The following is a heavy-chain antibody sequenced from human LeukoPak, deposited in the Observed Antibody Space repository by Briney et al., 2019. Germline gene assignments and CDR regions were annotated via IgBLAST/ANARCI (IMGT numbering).Heavy chain of an antibody. CDR3: ARDSWSLGAAARLFDY. Sequence: ASVKVSCKASGYTFTSYGISWVRQAPGQGLAWMGWISAYNGNTNYAQKLQGRVTMTTDTSTSTAYMELRSLRSDDTAVYYCARDSWSLGAAARLFDYWGQGTLVTVSS. CDR1: GYTFTSYG. CDR2: ISAYNGNT. V-gene: IGHV1-18*01. J-gene: IGHJ4*02. D-gene: IGHD1-26*01.